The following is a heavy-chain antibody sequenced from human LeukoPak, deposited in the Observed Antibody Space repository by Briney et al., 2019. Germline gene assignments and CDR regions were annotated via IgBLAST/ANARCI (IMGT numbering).Heavy chain of an antibody. V-gene: IGHV3-30*18. CDR3: AKESNAFDV. Sequence: GGSLRLSCAASGFTFSSYDMHWVRQAPGKGLEWLASSSHDGSHTWYAESVMGRFTISRDNSENTVHLQMNSLGDEDTAVYYCAKESNAFDVWGQGTMVTVSS. CDR2: SSHDGSHT. CDR1: GFTFSSYD. J-gene: IGHJ3*01.